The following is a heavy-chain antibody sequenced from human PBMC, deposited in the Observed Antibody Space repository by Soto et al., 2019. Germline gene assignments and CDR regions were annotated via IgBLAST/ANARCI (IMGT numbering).Heavy chain of an antibody. CDR1: GFTFSSFE. D-gene: IGHD6-6*01. Sequence: PGGSLRLSCVGSGFTFSSFEMNWVRQTPGKGLEWLSYIGRSGETIYYADSVKGRFTISRDNAKSSLFLQMNGLRDEGTGIYYCARDSRGGAARRPTFYYWGRGTLVTVPS. J-gene: IGHJ4*02. V-gene: IGHV3-48*03. CDR2: IGRSGETI. CDR3: ARDSRGGAARRPTFYY.